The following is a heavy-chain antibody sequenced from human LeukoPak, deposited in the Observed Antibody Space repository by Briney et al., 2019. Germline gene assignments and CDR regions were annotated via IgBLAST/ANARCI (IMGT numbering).Heavy chain of an antibody. V-gene: IGHV1-69*13. J-gene: IGHJ4*02. CDR3: ARALWNSGYPFDY. Sequence: SVKVSCQASGGTFSSYAISWVRQAPGQGHEWMGGIIPIFGTANYAQKFQGRVTITADESTSTAYMELSSLRSEDTAIYYCARALWNSGYPFDYWGQGTLVTVSS. CDR2: IIPIFGTA. D-gene: IGHD5-12*01. CDR1: GGTFSSYA.